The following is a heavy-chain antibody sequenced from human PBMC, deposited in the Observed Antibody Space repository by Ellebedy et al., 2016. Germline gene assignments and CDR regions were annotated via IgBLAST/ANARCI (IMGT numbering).Heavy chain of an antibody. Sequence: GGSLRLSXAASGFTFSLYGMHWVRQAPGKGLEWVAVIWDDGSHKYYRDSVKGRFTISRDNSTNTLYLQMNNLRAEDTAVYYCARHGSGSSSIDYWGEGTLVTVSS. V-gene: IGHV3-33*01. J-gene: IGHJ4*02. CDR1: GFTFSLYG. CDR2: IWDDGSHK. CDR3: ARHGSGSSSIDY. D-gene: IGHD6-6*01.